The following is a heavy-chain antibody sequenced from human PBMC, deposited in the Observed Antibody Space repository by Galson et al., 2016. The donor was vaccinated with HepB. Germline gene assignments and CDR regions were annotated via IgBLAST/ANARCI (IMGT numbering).Heavy chain of an antibody. Sequence: SETLSLTCAVYGGSFSAYYWTWIRQPPGKGLEWIGEINHSGSTNYNPSLKSRVTISVDTSKNQFSLRLNSVTAADTAVYYCASTTTWYADNWGQGTLVTVSS. CDR2: INHSGST. J-gene: IGHJ4*02. V-gene: IGHV4-34*01. CDR3: ASTTTWYADN. D-gene: IGHD6-13*01. CDR1: GGSFSAYY.